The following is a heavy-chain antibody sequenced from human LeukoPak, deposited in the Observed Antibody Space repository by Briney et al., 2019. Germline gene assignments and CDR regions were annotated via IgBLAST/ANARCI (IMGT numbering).Heavy chain of an antibody. Sequence: GGSLRLSCAASGFTFDDYAMHWVRQAPGKGLEWVSGISWNSGSIGYADSVKGRFTISRDNAKNSLYLQMNSLRAEDTALYYCAKDYGMGYNSNQGFDYWGQGTLVTVSS. CDR2: ISWNSGSI. CDR3: AKDYGMGYNSNQGFDY. D-gene: IGHD5-24*01. V-gene: IGHV3-9*01. CDR1: GFTFDDYA. J-gene: IGHJ4*02.